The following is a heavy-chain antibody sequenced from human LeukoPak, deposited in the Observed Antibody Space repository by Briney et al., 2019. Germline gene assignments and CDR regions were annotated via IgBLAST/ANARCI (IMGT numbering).Heavy chain of an antibody. CDR1: GGSFSNHV. CDR3: ASRGYFGYDYGNYFAN. Sequence: ASVKVSCKASGGSFSNHVFTWVRQAPGQGLERMGWISAFNGDTKNAQKFQDRITMTTETSTNTAYMELRSLKSDDTAVYYCASRGYFGYDYGNYFANWGQGMLVTVSS. V-gene: IGHV1-18*01. J-gene: IGHJ4*02. CDR2: ISAFNGDT. D-gene: IGHD5-12*01.